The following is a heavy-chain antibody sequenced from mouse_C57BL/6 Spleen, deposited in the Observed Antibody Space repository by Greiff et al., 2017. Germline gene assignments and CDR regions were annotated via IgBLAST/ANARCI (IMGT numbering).Heavy chain of an antibody. D-gene: IGHD3-3*01. J-gene: IGHJ2*01. CDR3: TRDKGYFDY. CDR1: GFTFSNYW. CDR2: IRLKSDNYAT. Sequence: EVKVEESGGGLVQPGGSMKLSCVASGFTFSNYWMNWVRQSPEKGLEWVAQIRLKSDNYATHYAESVKGRFTISRDDSKSSVYLQMNNLRAEDTGIYYCTRDKGYFDYWGQGTTLTVSS. V-gene: IGHV6-3*01.